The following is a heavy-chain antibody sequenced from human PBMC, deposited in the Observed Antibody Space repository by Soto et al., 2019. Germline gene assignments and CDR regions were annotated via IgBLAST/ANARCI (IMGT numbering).Heavy chain of an antibody. CDR1: GFPFSMHS. J-gene: IGHJ4*02. Sequence: GGSLRLSCSAAGFPFSMHSMHWVRQTPGKALEYVSAISRDGRSTFYADSVKGRFTISRDNSKNTLYLRMNSLRSDDTAVYYCVKEANPFINTLVVLIFDYWGQGT. V-gene: IGHV3-64D*08. D-gene: IGHD3-22*01. CDR2: ISRDGRST. CDR3: VKEANPFINTLVVLIFDY.